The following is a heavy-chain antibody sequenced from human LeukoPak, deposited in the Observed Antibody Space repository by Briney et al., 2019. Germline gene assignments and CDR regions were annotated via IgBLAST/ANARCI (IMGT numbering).Heavy chain of an antibody. D-gene: IGHD5-18*01. CDR2: IYYSGST. CDR1: GGSISSSSYY. Sequence: PSETLSLTCTVSGGSISSSSYYWGWIRQPPGKGLEWIGSIYYSGSTYYNPSLKSRVTISVDTSKNQFSLKLSSVTAADTAVYYCARYDTAMVLDAFDIWGQGTMVTVSS. V-gene: IGHV4-39*07. J-gene: IGHJ3*02. CDR3: ARYDTAMVLDAFDI.